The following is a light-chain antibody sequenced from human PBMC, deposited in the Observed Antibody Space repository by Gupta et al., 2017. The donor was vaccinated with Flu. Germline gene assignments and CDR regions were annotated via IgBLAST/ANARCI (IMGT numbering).Light chain of an antibody. Sequence: EMGMTQSPLSLPVTPGEAASICCRSSQSLLHSNGYNYLGWYLQKPGQSPQLLIYLGSNRGSGVPDRFSGSGSGTDFTLKISRVEADDVVVYYWMQDLQTPLTFGGGTKVEIK. CDR1: QSLLHSNGYNY. J-gene: IGKJ4*01. CDR3: MQDLQTPLT. CDR2: LGS. V-gene: IGKV2-28*01.